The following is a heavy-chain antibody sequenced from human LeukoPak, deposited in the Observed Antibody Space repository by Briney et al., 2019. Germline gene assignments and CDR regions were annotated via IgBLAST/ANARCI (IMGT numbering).Heavy chain of an antibody. Sequence: SETLSLTCTVSGGSISSYYWSWIRQPPGKGLEWIGSIYYSGSTYYNPSLKSRVTISVDTSKNQFSLKLSSVTAADTAVYYCARIKWVAVAGTGYFDYWGQGTLVTVSS. CDR3: ARIKWVAVAGTGYFDY. V-gene: IGHV4-59*05. CDR2: IYYSGST. CDR1: GGSISSYY. D-gene: IGHD6-19*01. J-gene: IGHJ4*02.